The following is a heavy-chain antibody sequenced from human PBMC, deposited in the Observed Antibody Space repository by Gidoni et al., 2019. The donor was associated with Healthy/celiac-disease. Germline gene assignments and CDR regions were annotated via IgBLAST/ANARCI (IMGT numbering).Heavy chain of an antibody. CDR3: AGGIAAAGTRYYYYYGMDV. D-gene: IGHD6-13*01. V-gene: IGHV4-34*01. J-gene: IGHJ6*02. Sequence: QVQLQQWGAGLLKPSETLSLTCAVYGGSFSGYYWSWIRQPPGKGLEWIGEINHSGSTNYNPSLKSRVTISVDTSKNQFSLKLSSVTAADTAVYYCAGGIAAAGTRYYYYYGMDVWGQGTTVTVSS. CDR2: INHSGST. CDR1: GGSFSGYY.